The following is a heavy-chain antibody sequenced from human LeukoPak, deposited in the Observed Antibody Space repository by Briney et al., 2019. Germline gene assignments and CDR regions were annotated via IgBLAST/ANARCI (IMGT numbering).Heavy chain of an antibody. J-gene: IGHJ5*02. CDR1: GGSISSSSYY. Sequence: SETLSLTCTVSGGSISSSSYYWGWIRQPPGKDLEWIGSIYYSGSTYYNPSLKSRVTISVDTSKNQFSLKLSSVTAADTAVYYCVRRVSSTRSYDPWGQGTLVTVPS. V-gene: IGHV4-39*01. CDR2: IYYSGST. CDR3: VRRVSSTRSYDP. D-gene: IGHD2-2*01.